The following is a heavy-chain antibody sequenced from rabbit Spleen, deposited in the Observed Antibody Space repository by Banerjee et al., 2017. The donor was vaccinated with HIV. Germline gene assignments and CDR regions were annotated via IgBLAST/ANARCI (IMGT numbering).Heavy chain of an antibody. CDR1: GFSFSSSDY. CDR3: VRASYTVYGYGTSWTL. J-gene: IGHJ4*01. D-gene: IGHD6-1*01. CDR2: IYTGSSGST. V-gene: IGHV1S45*01. Sequence: QEQLVESGGDLVQPGASLTLTCTASGFSFSSSDYMCWVRQAPGKGLEWIACIYTGSSGSTYYASWAKGRFTISKTSSTTVTLQMTSLTAADTATYFCVRASYTVYGYGTSWTLWGPGTLVTVS.